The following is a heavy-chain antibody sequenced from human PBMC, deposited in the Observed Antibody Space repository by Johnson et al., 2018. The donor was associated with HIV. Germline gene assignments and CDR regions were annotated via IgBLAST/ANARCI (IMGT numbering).Heavy chain of an antibody. CDR2: VRKKGNTYDT. CDR1: GFSFSDHY. J-gene: IGHJ3*02. V-gene: IGHV3-72*01. Sequence: MLLVESGGGVVRPGGSLRLPCAASGFSFSDHYLDWVRQAPGKGLEWVGRVRKKGNTYDTEYAASVKGRFTISRDDSEKSLYLQMNSLRAEDTAVYYCASSNVVGYSNYPDAFDIWGQGTMVTVSS. CDR3: ASSNVVGYSNYPDAFDI. D-gene: IGHD6-13*01.